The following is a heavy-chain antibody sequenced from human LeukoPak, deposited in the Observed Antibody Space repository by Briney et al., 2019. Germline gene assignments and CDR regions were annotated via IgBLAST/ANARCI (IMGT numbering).Heavy chain of an antibody. CDR1: GGSFSGYY. CDR3: ASGYDPFDY. V-gene: IGHV4-34*01. CDR2: INHSGST. J-gene: IGHJ4*02. D-gene: IGHD5-12*01. Sequence: PSETLSLTCAVYGGSFSGYYWSWIRQPPGKGLEWIGEINHSGSTNYNPSLKSRVTISVDTSKNQFSLKLSSVTAADTAVYYCASGYDPFDYWGQGTLVTVSS.